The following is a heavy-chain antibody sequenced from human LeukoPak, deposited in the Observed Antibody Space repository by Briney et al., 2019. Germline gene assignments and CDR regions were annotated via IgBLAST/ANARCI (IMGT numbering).Heavy chain of an antibody. CDR3: ARRLIAATVDH. CDR2: IYYSGTT. CDR1: GDSISSSSFY. J-gene: IGHJ4*02. D-gene: IGHD6-25*01. V-gene: IGHV4-39*01. Sequence: SDTLSLTCTVSGDSISSSSFYWAWVRQPPGKGLEWIGSIYYSGTTFYNPSLKSRVAISVDTSKNQFSLRLSSVTAADTAVYFCARRLIAATVDHWGQGTLVTVSS.